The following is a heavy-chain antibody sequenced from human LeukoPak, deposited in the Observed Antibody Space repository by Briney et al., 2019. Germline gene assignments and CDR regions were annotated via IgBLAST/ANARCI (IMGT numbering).Heavy chain of an antibody. CDR2: IKQDGSEK. CDR3: ARGRYAFDI. V-gene: IGHV3-7*04. J-gene: IGHJ3*02. Sequence: GVSLRLSCAASGFTFSSHWMSWVRQAPGKGLEWVANIKQDGSEKYYVDSVKGRFTISRDNAKNSLYLQMNSLRAEDTAVYYCARGRYAFDIWGQGTMVTVSS. CDR1: GFTFSSHW.